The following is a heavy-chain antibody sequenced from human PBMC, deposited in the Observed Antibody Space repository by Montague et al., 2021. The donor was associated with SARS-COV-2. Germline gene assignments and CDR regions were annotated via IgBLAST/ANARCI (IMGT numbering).Heavy chain of an antibody. D-gene: IGHD2-21*02. CDR1: GDSVSSNIAT. CDR3: ARAYCGGDCYFYWYFDL. Sequence: CAISGDSVSSNIATWNWIRQSPSRGLEWLGRTYYRSKWYNDYAVSVKSRVIINPDTSNNRISLQLNSVTPEDTAGYYCARAYCGGDCYFYWYFDLWGRGTLVTVSS. J-gene: IGHJ2*01. V-gene: IGHV6-1*01. CDR2: TYYRSKWYN.